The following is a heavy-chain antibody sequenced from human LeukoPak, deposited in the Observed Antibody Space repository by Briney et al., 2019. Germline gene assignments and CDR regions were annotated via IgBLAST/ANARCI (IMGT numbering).Heavy chain of an antibody. V-gene: IGHV1-2*03. J-gene: IGHJ4*02. Sequence: LGASVKVSCKASGYTFTGYYMHWVRQAPGQGLEWLGWINPKSGAADYAQQFRGRVTMTRDTSINTDYMEMKRVTSDDTAVYYCARGAEAETSPLDFWGQGTLVIVS. CDR2: INPKSGAA. D-gene: IGHD6-13*01. CDR1: GYTFTGYY. CDR3: ARGAEAETSPLDF.